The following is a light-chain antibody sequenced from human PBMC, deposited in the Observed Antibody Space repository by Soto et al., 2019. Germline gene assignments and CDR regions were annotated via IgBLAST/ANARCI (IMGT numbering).Light chain of an antibody. Sequence: EIVLTQSPGTLSLSPGETATLSCRASQRVSNSYLAWYQKKPGQAPRLLIYGASSRAAGIPDRYSGSGSGTDLTLTISRLEAEYFAVYFCQRDAGSPPFTFGQGTKVEI. CDR2: GAS. CDR3: QRDAGSPPFT. CDR1: QRVSNSY. V-gene: IGKV3-20*01. J-gene: IGKJ2*01.